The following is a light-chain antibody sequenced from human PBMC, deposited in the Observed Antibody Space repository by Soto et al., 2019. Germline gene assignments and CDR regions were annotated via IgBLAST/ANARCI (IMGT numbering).Light chain of an antibody. Sequence: EVVLTQSPVTLSLSQGERATLSCRASQSMSSTFLAWYQQKPGQAPRLLIYGASNRATGTPDRFSGSGSGTDFTLTITRLEPEDFAVYYCQQYGSAPQTFGQGTKVDI. CDR2: GAS. V-gene: IGKV3-20*01. CDR1: QSMSSTF. J-gene: IGKJ1*01. CDR3: QQYGSAPQT.